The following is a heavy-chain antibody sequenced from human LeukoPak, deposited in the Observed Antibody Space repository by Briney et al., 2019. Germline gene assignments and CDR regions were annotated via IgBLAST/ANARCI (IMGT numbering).Heavy chain of an antibody. CDR3: ARSTWTVGVPYDY. Sequence: SQTLSLTCAISGDSVSNNSAAWNWIRQSPSRGLEWLGRTYYRSKWYNDYAVSVKSRISVNADTSKNQFSPQLNSVTPEDAALYYCARSTWTVGVPYDYWGQGTLVTVSS. D-gene: IGHD3-10*01. CDR2: TYYRSKWYN. CDR1: GDSVSNNSAA. V-gene: IGHV6-1*01. J-gene: IGHJ4*02.